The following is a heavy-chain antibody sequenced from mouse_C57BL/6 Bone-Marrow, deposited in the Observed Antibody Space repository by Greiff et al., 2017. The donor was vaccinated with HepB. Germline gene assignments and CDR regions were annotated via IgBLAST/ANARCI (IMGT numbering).Heavy chain of an antibody. V-gene: IGHV1-4*01. J-gene: IGHJ2*01. CDR3: ARYNPPYYYGSSYDYFDY. D-gene: IGHD1-1*01. Sequence: QVQLQQSGAELARPGASVQMSCKASGYTFTSYSLHWLNLRPGPGLEWIGYINPNCGYTKYNQKFKDKSTLTADKSSSTAYMQLSSLTSEDSAVYYCARYNPPYYYGSSYDYFDYWGQGTTLTVSS. CDR1: GYTFTSYS. CDR2: INPNCGYT.